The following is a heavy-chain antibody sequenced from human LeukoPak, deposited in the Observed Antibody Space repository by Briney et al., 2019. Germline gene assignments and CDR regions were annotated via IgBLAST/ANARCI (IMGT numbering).Heavy chain of an antibody. J-gene: IGHJ4*02. CDR3: ARRIAAADDFFDY. CDR1: GGSISSYY. D-gene: IGHD6-13*01. V-gene: IGHV4-59*01. Sequence: SETLSLTCTVSGGSISSYYWSWIRQPPGKGLEWIGYIYYSGSTNYNPSLKSQVTISVDTSKNQFSLKLSSVTAADTAVYYCARRIAAADDFFDYWGQGTLVTVSS. CDR2: IYYSGST.